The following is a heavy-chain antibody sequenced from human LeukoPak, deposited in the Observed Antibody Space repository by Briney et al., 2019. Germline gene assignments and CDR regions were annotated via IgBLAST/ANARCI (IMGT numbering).Heavy chain of an antibody. CDR2: ISFSVNTK. J-gene: IGHJ4*02. D-gene: IGHD6-19*01. CDR3: ARGAYSSGWAYFDH. Sequence: GGSLRLSCAASGFTFSDYSMNWVRQAPGKGLEWVSYISFSVNTKYYGDSVKGRFTISRGNAKNSLYLHMDSLRAEDTAVYYCARGAYSSGWAYFDHWGQGTLVTVSS. V-gene: IGHV3-48*04. CDR1: GFTFSDYS.